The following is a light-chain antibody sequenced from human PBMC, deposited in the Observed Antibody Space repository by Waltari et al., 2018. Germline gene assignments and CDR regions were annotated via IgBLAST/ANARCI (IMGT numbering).Light chain of an antibody. CDR3: QQYDNLPLT. Sequence: EIVMTQSPATLSVSPGDTASLSCRASQSVSSNLAWYQQKPGQAPRLLIYGAYTRATGIPARFSGSGSGTEFTLTISSLQSEDFATYYCQQYDNLPLTFGGGTKVEIK. V-gene: IGKV3-15*01. CDR1: QSVSSN. CDR2: GAY. J-gene: IGKJ4*01.